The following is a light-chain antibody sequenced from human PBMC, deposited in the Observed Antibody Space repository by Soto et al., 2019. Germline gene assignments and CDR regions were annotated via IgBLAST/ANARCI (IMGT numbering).Light chain of an antibody. Sequence: QSALTQPASVSGSPGQSITFSCTGITSDVGGYNYVSWYQQHPGKAPKLMIFDVGNRPSGVSNRFSGSKSGDTASLPISGLQAEDEADYYCSSYTSGSTLVLFGGGTKLTVL. V-gene: IGLV2-14*03. CDR1: TSDVGGYNY. CDR3: SSYTSGSTLVL. J-gene: IGLJ2*01. CDR2: DVG.